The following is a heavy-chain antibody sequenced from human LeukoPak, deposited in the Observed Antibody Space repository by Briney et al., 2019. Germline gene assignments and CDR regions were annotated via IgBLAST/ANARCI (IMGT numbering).Heavy chain of an antibody. J-gene: IGHJ6*03. CDR3: ARAIGYCSSTSCFSMADNYYYMDV. V-gene: IGHV3-11*04. D-gene: IGHD2-2*01. CDR1: GFTFSDYY. Sequence: PGGSLRLSCAASGFTFSDYYMSWIRQAPGKGLEWVSYISSSGSTIYYADSVKGRFTISRDNAKNSLYLQMNSLRAEDTAVYYCARAIGYCSSTSCFSMADNYYYMDVWGKGTTVTVSS. CDR2: ISSSGSTI.